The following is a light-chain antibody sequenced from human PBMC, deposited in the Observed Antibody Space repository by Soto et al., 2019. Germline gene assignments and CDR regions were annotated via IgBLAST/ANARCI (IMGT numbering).Light chain of an antibody. J-gene: IGKJ1*01. CDR2: DAS. CDR1: QSVKNH. Sequence: EIVMTQSPATLSVSSGEGITLSCRASQSVKNHLAWYQHKPGQSPRLLIYDASTRASGVPARFSAGGSGTEFSLLISSLQSEDAAVYYCHDYNAWPPGTFGQGTKVEIK. CDR3: HDYNAWPPGT. V-gene: IGKV3D-15*01.